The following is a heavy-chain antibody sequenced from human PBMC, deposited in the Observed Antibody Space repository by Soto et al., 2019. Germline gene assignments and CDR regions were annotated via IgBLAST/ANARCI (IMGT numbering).Heavy chain of an antibody. D-gene: IGHD4-4*01. J-gene: IGHJ6*02. Sequence: GASVKVSCKASGGTFSSYAISWVRQAPGQGLEWMGGIIPIFGTANYAQKFQGRVTITADESTSTAYMELSSLRSEDTAVYHCARLPTVAANYYYGMDVWGQGTTVTVSS. CDR3: ARLPTVAANYYYGMDV. V-gene: IGHV1-69*13. CDR2: IIPIFGTA. CDR1: GGTFSSYA.